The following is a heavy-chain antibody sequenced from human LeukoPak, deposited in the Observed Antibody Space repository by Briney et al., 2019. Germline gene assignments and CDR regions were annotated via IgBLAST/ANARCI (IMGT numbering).Heavy chain of an antibody. D-gene: IGHD5-24*01. CDR3: ARGGDGYNNYFDY. Sequence: QTGGSLRLSCAASGFTFSSYAMSRVRQAPGKGLEWVSAISGSGGSTYYADSVKGRFTISRDNAKSSLYLQMNSLRAEDTAVYYCARGGDGYNNYFDYWGQGTLVTVSS. J-gene: IGHJ4*02. CDR1: GFTFSSYA. CDR2: ISGSGGST. V-gene: IGHV3-23*01.